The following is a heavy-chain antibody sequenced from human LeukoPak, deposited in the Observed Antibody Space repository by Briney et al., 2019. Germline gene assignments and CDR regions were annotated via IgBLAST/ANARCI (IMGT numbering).Heavy chain of an antibody. CDR2: INPNSGDT. V-gene: IGHV1-2*02. CDR3: ARDQDIVAAIIDY. CDR1: GYTFTGYY. D-gene: IGHD5-12*01. J-gene: IGHJ4*02. Sequence: GASVKVSCKASGYTFTGYYMHWVRQAPGQGLEWMGWINPNSGDTNYAQKFQGRVTMTRDTSIRTAYMELSRLRSDDTAVYYCARDQDIVAAIIDYWGQGTLVTVSS.